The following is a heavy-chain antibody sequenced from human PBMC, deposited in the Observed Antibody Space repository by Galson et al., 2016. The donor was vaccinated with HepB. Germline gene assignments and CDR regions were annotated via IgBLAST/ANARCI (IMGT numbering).Heavy chain of an antibody. CDR1: GFRFSSYA. D-gene: IGHD3-10*01. V-gene: IGHV3-30*18. J-gene: IGHJ4*02. CDR3: AKDGLYYGSGSYGSVDY. CDR2: ISYDGCNK. Sequence: SLRLSCAASGFRFSSYAMHWVRQAPGKGLEWVAVISYDGCNKYYTDSVKGRFTISRDNSKNTLYLQMNSLRAEDRAVYYCAKDGLYYGSGSYGSVDYRGQGTLVTVSS.